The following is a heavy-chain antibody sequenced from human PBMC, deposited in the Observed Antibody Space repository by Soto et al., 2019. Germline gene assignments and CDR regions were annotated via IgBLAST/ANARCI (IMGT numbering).Heavy chain of an antibody. CDR1: GFTFSSYW. Sequence: GGSLRLSCAASGFTFSSYWMHWVRQAPGKGLVWVSRINSDGSSTSYADSVKGRFTISRDNAKNTLYLQMNSLRAEDTAVYYCARVLNARKYSSSSGLYGPPENNWFDPWGQGTLVTVSS. CDR2: INSDGSST. J-gene: IGHJ5*02. CDR3: ARVLNARKYSSSSGLYGPPENNWFDP. D-gene: IGHD6-6*01. V-gene: IGHV3-74*01.